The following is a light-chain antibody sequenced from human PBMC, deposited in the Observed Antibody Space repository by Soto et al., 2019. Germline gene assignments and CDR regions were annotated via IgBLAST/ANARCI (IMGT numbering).Light chain of an antibody. CDR1: QSISSY. V-gene: IGKV1-39*01. Sequence: TQSPSSLSASTGDRVTITCRASQSISSYLNWYQQKPGKAPKLLIYAASSLQSGVPSRFSGSGSGTDFTLTISSLQPEDFATYYCQQSYSTPPTFGQGPRWIS. J-gene: IGKJ1*01. CDR3: QQSYSTPPT. CDR2: AAS.